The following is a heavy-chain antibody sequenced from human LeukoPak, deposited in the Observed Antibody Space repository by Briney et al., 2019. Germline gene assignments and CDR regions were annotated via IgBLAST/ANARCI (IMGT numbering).Heavy chain of an antibody. V-gene: IGHV4-4*07. Sequence: SETLSLTCTVSGGSISSYYWSWIRQPAGKGLEWIGRIYTSGNTNYNPSLKSRVTMSVDTSKNQFSLKLRSVTAADTAVYYCAREVLLWFGDRPHWFDPWGQGTLVTVSS. CDR2: IYTSGNT. CDR1: GGSISSYY. CDR3: AREVLLWFGDRPHWFDP. J-gene: IGHJ5*02. D-gene: IGHD3-10*01.